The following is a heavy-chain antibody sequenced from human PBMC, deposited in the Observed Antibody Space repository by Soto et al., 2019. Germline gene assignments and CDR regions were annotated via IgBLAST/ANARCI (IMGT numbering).Heavy chain of an antibody. Sequence: EVQLLESGGGSVQPGGSLRLSCAASGFTFSSYAMSWVRQAPGKGLEWVSAISDSGGSTYYADSVKGRFTISRDNSKNTLYLQMNSLRAEDTAVYYCAKEVYSSGWYGGWFDPWGQGTLVTVSS. J-gene: IGHJ5*02. CDR2: ISDSGGST. CDR3: AKEVYSSGWYGGWFDP. CDR1: GFTFSSYA. D-gene: IGHD6-19*01. V-gene: IGHV3-23*01.